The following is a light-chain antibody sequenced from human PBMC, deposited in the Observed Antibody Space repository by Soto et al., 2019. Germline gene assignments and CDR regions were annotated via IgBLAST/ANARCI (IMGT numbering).Light chain of an antibody. V-gene: IGKV3-15*01. J-gene: IGKJ4*01. Sequence: EIVMTQSPATLSVSPGERATLSCRASQSVNSNLAWYQQKPGQAPRLLIYGASTRATGLPARFSGSGSGTEFTLSISSLQFEDFAVYYCQQYNNWPLTFGGGTRVEIK. CDR3: QQYNNWPLT. CDR2: GAS. CDR1: QSVNSN.